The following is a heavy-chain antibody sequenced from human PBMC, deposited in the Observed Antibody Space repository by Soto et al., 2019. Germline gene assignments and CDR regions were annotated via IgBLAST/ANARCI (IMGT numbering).Heavy chain of an antibody. CDR2: AYYSGST. CDR1: GGSVSSSSYY. V-gene: IGHV4-39*01. CDR3: GRLEGLATISYYFDY. J-gene: IGHJ4*02. Sequence: PSETLSVTWTVSGGSVSSSSYYWGWVRQPPGKGLEWIGSAYYSGSTYYNPSLESRVTISVDKSKNRFSLKLMSLSAADTAVYYCGRLEGLATISYYFDYWGQGALVTVSS. D-gene: IGHD3-9*01.